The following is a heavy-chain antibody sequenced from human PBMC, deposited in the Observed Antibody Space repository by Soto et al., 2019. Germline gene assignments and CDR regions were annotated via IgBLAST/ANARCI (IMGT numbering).Heavy chain of an antibody. J-gene: IGHJ6*02. CDR1: GFTFSSYG. CDR3: ARDRYYGSGSPPVPYYYYGMDV. D-gene: IGHD3-10*01. Sequence: GGSLRLTCAASGFTFSSYGMHWVRQAPGKGLEWVAVIWYDGSNKYYADSVKGRFTISRDNSKNTLYLQMNSLRAEDTAVYYCARDRYYGSGSPPVPYYYYGMDVWGQGTTVTVSS. V-gene: IGHV3-33*01. CDR2: IWYDGSNK.